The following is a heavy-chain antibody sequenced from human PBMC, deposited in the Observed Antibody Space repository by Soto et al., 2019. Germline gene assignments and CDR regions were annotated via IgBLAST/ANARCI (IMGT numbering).Heavy chain of an antibody. J-gene: IGHJ4*02. CDR1: GFTFSRFE. V-gene: IGHV3-48*03. D-gene: IGHD3-10*01. Sequence: PGGSLRLSWAASGFTFSRFEVHWVRQAPGKGLEWISYISSSGSTAYYASSVEGRFTISRDNANNSVYRQMDSLRAEDTALYYCTRAAWFPYLSFYWGQGALVTVSS. CDR3: TRAAWFPYLSFY. CDR2: ISSSGSTA.